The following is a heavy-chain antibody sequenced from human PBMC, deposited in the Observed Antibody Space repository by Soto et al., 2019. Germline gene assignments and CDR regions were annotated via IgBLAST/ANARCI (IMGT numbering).Heavy chain of an antibody. J-gene: IGHJ5*02. CDR2: ISADGSEK. D-gene: IGHD1-1*01. CDR3: ERTPRLLEA. CDR1: GFTFSYSW. Sequence: PEGSLRLSCAASGFTFSYSWMNWFRQAPGKGLEWVAYISADGSEKMHVASVTGRFTISRDNAKNSLFLEMNNLRAEDTAVYYCERTPRLLEAWARGTLVTVSS. V-gene: IGHV3-7*01.